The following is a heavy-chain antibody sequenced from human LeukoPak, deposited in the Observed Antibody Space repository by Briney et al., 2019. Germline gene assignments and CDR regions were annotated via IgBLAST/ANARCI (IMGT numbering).Heavy chain of an antibody. J-gene: IGHJ4*02. Sequence: SETLSLTCTVSGGSISSHYWSWLRQPPGKGLKWIGYIYYSGTTSYNPSLQSRVTMSVDTSKNQFSLKLSSVTAADTAVYYCASRKTYYYDSSGYYYWGQGTLVTVSS. CDR3: ASRKTYYYDSSGYYY. CDR2: IYYSGTT. CDR1: GGSISSHY. D-gene: IGHD3-22*01. V-gene: IGHV4-59*11.